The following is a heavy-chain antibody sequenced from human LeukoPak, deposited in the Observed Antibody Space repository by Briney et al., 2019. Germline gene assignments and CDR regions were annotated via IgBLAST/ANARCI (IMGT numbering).Heavy chain of an antibody. CDR3: ARGMDYRSFNFDY. CDR2: ISSSGSTI. CDR1: GFTFSSYS. Sequence: PGGSLRLSCAASGFTFSSYSMNWVRQAPGKGLEWVSYISSSGSTIYYADSVKGRFTISRDNAKNSLYLQMNSLRAEDTAVYYCARGMDYRSFNFDYWGQGTLVTVSS. D-gene: IGHD3/OR15-3a*01. V-gene: IGHV3-48*04. J-gene: IGHJ4*02.